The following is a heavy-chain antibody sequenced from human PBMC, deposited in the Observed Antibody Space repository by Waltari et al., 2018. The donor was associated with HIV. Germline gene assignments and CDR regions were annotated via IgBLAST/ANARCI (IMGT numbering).Heavy chain of an antibody. Sequence: QVQLQQWGAGLLKPSETLSLTCAVYGGSFSGYYWSWIRQPPGKGLEWIGESNHSGSTNYNPSLKSRVTISVDTSKNQFSLKLSSVTAADTAVYYCARADYGDFGYWGQGTLVTVSS. V-gene: IGHV4-34*01. CDR1: GGSFSGYY. CDR2: SNHSGST. J-gene: IGHJ4*02. CDR3: ARADYGDFGY. D-gene: IGHD4-17*01.